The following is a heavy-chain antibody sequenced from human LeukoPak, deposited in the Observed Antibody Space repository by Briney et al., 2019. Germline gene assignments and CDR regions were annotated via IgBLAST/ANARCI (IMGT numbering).Heavy chain of an antibody. CDR1: GGSFSGYY. J-gene: IGHJ4*02. CDR3: ARAEMEGDFDY. V-gene: IGHV4-34*01. CDR2: IYHSGST. D-gene: IGHD5-24*01. Sequence: TSETLSLTCAVYGGSFSGYYWSWIRQPPGKGLEWIGEIYHSGSTNYNPSLKSRVTISVDKSKNQFSLKLSSVTAADTAVYYCARAEMEGDFDYWGQGTLVTVSS.